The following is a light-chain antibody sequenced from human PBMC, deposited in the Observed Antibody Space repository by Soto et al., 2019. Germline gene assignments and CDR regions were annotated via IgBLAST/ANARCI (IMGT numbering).Light chain of an antibody. V-gene: IGKV3-15*01. J-gene: IGKJ5*01. CDR2: DAS. CDR3: QQYNNWPRIT. CDR1: QSVSTK. Sequence: EIVMTQSPATLSVSPGEXATLSCRASQSVSTKSAWYQQKPGQAPRILIYDASTRATGIPDRFSGSGSGTEFTLTISSLQSEDFAVYYCQQYNNWPRITFGQGTRLEIK.